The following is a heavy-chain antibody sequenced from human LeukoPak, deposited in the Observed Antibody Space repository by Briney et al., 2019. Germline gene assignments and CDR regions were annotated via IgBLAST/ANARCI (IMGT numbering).Heavy chain of an antibody. V-gene: IGHV1-18*01. CDR2: IKPFNGKT. J-gene: IGHJ3*01. CDR1: DYTFITYG. Sequence: ASVKVSCKASDYTFITYGLSWVRQAPGQGLEWMGWIKPFNGKTNYAQKLQGRGTMTTDTSTNTAYMELRSLRSDDTAVYYCARDRSEHYDRSAYSWNDAFDLWGQGTMVTVSS. D-gene: IGHD3-22*01. CDR3: ARDRSEHYDRSAYSWNDAFDL.